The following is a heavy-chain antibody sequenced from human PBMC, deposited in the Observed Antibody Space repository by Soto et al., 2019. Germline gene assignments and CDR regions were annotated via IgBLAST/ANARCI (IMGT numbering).Heavy chain of an antibody. V-gene: IGHV1-3*01. J-gene: IGHJ4*02. D-gene: IGHD2-15*01. Sequence: QGQLVQSGAEVKKPGASVKVSCKASGYTFTSYAMLWVRQAPGQRLEWMGWINAGNGNTKYSQKFQGRVTITRDTSASTAYMELSSLRSEDTAVYYCARGPGGPDGPGDYWGQGTLVTVSS. CDR3: ARGPGGPDGPGDY. CDR2: INAGNGNT. CDR1: GYTFTSYA.